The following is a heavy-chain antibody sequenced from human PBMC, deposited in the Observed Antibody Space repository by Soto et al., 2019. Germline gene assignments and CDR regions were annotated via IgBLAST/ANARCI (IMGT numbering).Heavy chain of an antibody. J-gene: IGHJ6*02. V-gene: IGHV4-30-2*01. CDR1: GGSLSSSAYS. CDR2: IYQSGST. Sequence: TLSLTCAVSGGSLSSSAYSWSWIRQPPGKGLEWLGFIYQSGSTYYNPSLKSRVTISVDRSKNQFSLNLTSVTAADTAVYYCARDYYGMDVWGQGTTVTVSS. CDR3: ARDYYGMDV.